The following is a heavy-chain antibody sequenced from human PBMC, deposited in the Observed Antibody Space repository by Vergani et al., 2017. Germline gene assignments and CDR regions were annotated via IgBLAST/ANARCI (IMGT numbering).Heavy chain of an antibody. V-gene: IGHV4-31*03. CDR3: ARDVRPVARGPSYYFDY. D-gene: IGHD2-21*01. CDR1: GGSISSGGYY. Sequence: QVQLQESGPGLVKPSQTLSLTCTVSGGSISSGGYYWSWIRQHPGKGLEWIGYIYYSGSTYYNPSLKSRVTISVDTSKNQFSLKLSSVTAADTAVYYCARDVRPVARGPSYYFDYWGQGTLVTVSS. J-gene: IGHJ4*02. CDR2: IYYSGST.